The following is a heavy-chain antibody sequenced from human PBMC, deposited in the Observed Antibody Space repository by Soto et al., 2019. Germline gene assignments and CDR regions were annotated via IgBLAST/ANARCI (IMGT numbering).Heavy chain of an antibody. J-gene: IGHJ5*02. D-gene: IGHD2-21*01. Sequence: EVQLLESGGGLAQPGGSLRLSCAASGFTFVKHAMTWVRQAPGKGLEWVSTINRGNGGTYYADSVKGRFTISRDNSHNNLQLHMGSLRSEDTAIEYCAIADVTLVAMITTLIDTWGQGTLVTVSS. CDR3: AIADVTLVAMITTLIDT. CDR2: INRGNGGT. V-gene: IGHV3-23*01. CDR1: GFTFVKHA.